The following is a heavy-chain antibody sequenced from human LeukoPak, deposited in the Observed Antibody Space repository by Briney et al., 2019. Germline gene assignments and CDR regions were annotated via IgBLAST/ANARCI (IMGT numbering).Heavy chain of an antibody. CDR1: GYTFTSYD. V-gene: IGHV1-8*03. D-gene: IGHD3-3*01. Sequence: ASVKVSCKASGYTFTSYDINWVRQATGQGLEWMGWMNPNSGNTGYAQKFQGRVTITRNTSISTAYMELSSLRSEDTAVYYCARAPTLYDFWSGYYTGSTRYYMDVWGKGTTVTVSS. CDR3: ARAPTLYDFWSGYYTGSTRYYMDV. CDR2: MNPNSGNT. J-gene: IGHJ6*03.